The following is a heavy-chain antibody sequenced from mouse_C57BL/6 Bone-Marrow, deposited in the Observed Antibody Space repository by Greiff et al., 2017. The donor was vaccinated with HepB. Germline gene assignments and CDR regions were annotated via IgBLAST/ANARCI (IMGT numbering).Heavy chain of an antibody. Sequence: VQLKESGAELVRPGASVKLSCTASGFNIKDDYMHWVKQRPEQGLEWIGWIDPENGDTEYASKFQGKATITADTSSNTAYLQLSSLTSEDTAVYYCTPYYYGRNLDYWGQGTTLTVSS. CDR1: GFNIKDDY. D-gene: IGHD1-1*01. CDR3: TPYYYGRNLDY. CDR2: IDPENGDT. J-gene: IGHJ2*01. V-gene: IGHV14-4*01.